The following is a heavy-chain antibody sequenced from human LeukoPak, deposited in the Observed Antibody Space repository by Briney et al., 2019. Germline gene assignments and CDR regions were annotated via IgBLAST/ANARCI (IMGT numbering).Heavy chain of an antibody. V-gene: IGHV1-46*01. Sequence: GASVKVSCKASGYTFTNYGISWVRQAPGQGLEWMGIINPSGGSTSYAQKFQGRVTMTRDMSTSTVYMELSSLRSEDTAVYYCAKDRSLRPRSGFDYWGQGTLVTVSS. D-gene: IGHD3-16*01. CDR1: GYTFTNYG. CDR2: INPSGGST. J-gene: IGHJ4*02. CDR3: AKDRSLRPRSGFDY.